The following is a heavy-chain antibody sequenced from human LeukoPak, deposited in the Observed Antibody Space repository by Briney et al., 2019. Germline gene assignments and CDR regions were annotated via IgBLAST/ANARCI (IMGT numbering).Heavy chain of an antibody. Sequence: PGGSLRLSCAASGFTVGNNYMSWVRQAPGKGLEWVSLIYSAGSTYYADSVRGRFTISRDSSKNTLFLQLNSLRAEDTAVYYCARLGDDFWSGYAYAFDIWGQGTMVTVSS. D-gene: IGHD3-3*01. J-gene: IGHJ3*02. CDR1: GFTVGNNY. V-gene: IGHV3-66*04. CDR2: IYSAGST. CDR3: ARLGDDFWSGYAYAFDI.